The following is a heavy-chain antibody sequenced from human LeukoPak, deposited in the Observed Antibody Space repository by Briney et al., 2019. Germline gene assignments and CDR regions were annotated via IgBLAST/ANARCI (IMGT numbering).Heavy chain of an antibody. Sequence: SETLSLTCTVSGGSITNYYWSWIRQPPGKGLEWIGYIYYSGSTNYNPSLKSRVTISVDTSKNQFSLKLSSVTAADTAVYYCAGSSSWPAGFDPWGQGTLVTVSS. CDR1: GGSITNYY. CDR2: IYYSGST. CDR3: AGSSSWPAGFDP. D-gene: IGHD6-13*01. V-gene: IGHV4-59*01. J-gene: IGHJ5*02.